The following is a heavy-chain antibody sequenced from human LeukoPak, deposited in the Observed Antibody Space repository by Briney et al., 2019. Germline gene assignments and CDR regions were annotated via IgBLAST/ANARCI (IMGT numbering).Heavy chain of an antibody. V-gene: IGHV4-59*12. J-gene: IGHJ4*02. CDR1: GGSINSNY. CDR3: ARVTVAGGFDY. Sequence: SETLSLTCTVSGGSINSNYWNWIRQSPGKGLEWIGSVYYSGTTNYNPSLKSRVTISVDTSKNQFSLKLSSMTAADTAVYYCARVTVAGGFDYWGQGTLVTVSS. CDR2: VYYSGTT. D-gene: IGHD6-19*01.